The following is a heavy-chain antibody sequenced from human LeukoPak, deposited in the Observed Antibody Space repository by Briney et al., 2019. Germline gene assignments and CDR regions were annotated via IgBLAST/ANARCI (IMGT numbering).Heavy chain of an antibody. CDR2: INWNGGST. D-gene: IGHD2-21*01. Sequence: GGSLRLSCAASGFTFDDYGMSWVRQAPGKGLEWVSGINWNGGSTGYADSVKGRFTISRDNSWNTLYLQMNSLRAEDTAVYYCAKESRSLPYYYFDYWGQGTLVIVSS. J-gene: IGHJ4*02. CDR1: GFTFDDYG. CDR3: AKESRSLPYYYFDY. V-gene: IGHV3-20*04.